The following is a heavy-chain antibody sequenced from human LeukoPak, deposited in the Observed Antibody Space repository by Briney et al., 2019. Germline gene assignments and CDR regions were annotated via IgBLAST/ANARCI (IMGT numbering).Heavy chain of an antibody. CDR3: ARFIGVPAAKSSHFDY. Sequence: ASVKVSCKASGYTFTGYYMHWVRQAPGQGLEWMGWINPNSGGTNYTQKFQGRVTMTRDTSISTAYMELSRLRSDDTAVYYCARFIGVPAAKSSHFDYWGQGTLVTVSS. V-gene: IGHV1-2*02. D-gene: IGHD2-2*01. CDR1: GYTFTGYY. CDR2: INPNSGGT. J-gene: IGHJ4*02.